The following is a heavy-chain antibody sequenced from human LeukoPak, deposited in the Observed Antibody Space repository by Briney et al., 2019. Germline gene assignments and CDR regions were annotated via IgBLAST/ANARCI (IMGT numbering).Heavy chain of an antibody. V-gene: IGHV4-38-2*01. D-gene: IGHD6-19*01. J-gene: IGHJ2*01. CDR3: ARRVYSRGWSGYWYFDL. CDR2: IFHSGST. CDR1: GYSISSGYY. Sequence: PSETLSLTCAVSGYSISSGYYWGWIRPPPGKGLEWIGSIFHSGSTYYSPSPKSRVDISVDTSRNQSSLKLNSVTAADTAVYYCARRVYSRGWSGYWYFDLWGRGTLVTVSS.